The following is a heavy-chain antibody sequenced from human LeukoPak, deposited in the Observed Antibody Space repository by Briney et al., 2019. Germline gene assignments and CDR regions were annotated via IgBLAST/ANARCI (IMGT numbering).Heavy chain of an antibody. Sequence: GGSLRLSCAASGFSFSSYAMSWVRQAPGKGLEWVSTISASGHSTYYAASVKGRFTISRDNSQHTLSLQMNSLRAEDTALYYCAKGKVNHDGAFDIWGQGTMVTVSS. CDR3: AKGKVNHDGAFDI. J-gene: IGHJ3*02. CDR2: ISASGHST. CDR1: GFSFSSYA. V-gene: IGHV3-23*01. D-gene: IGHD3-16*01.